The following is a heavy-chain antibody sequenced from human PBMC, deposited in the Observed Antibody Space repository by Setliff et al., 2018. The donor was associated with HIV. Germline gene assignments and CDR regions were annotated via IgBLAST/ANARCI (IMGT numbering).Heavy chain of an antibody. J-gene: IGHJ6*02. CDR1: GFTFSSYA. CDR2: ISGSGGST. Sequence: GGSLRLSCAASGFTFSSYAMSWVRQAPGKGLEWVSAISGSGGSTFPADSVKGRFTISRDNSKNTLYLQLNSLRAEDTAVYYCAKTLPRLYPPHNYYYGMYVWGQGTTVTVSS. V-gene: IGHV3-23*01. D-gene: IGHD2-2*02. CDR3: AKTLPRLYPPHNYYYGMYV.